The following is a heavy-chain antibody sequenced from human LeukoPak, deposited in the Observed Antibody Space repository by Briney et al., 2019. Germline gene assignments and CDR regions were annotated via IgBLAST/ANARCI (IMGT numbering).Heavy chain of an antibody. CDR3: AKDSAQRHGSGSYSPDY. D-gene: IGHD3-10*01. CDR1: GFTFSSYA. CDR2: ISGSGGST. V-gene: IGHV3-23*01. Sequence: AGGSLRLSCAASGFTFSSYAMSWARQAPGKGLEWVPAISGSGGSTYYADSVKGRFTISRDNSKNTLYLQMNSLRAEDTAVYYGAKDSAQRHGSGSYSPDYWGQGTLVAVSS. J-gene: IGHJ4*02.